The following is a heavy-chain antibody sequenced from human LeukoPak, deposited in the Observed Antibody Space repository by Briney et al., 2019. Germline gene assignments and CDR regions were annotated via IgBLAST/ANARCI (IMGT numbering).Heavy chain of an antibody. V-gene: IGHV3-23*01. CDR3: ARGWLQPDS. Sequence: GEALRLSCAASGFTFSSYAMSWVRQAPGKGLEWVSGISSSGGSTYYADSVKGRFTISRDNSKNTLYLQMNSLRADDTAVYFCARGWLQPDSWGQGTLVTVSS. CDR2: ISSSGGST. CDR1: GFTFSSYA. D-gene: IGHD6-19*01. J-gene: IGHJ4*02.